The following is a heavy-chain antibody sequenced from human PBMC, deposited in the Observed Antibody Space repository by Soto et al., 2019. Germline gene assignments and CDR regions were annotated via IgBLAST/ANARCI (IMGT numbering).Heavy chain of an antibody. J-gene: IGHJ4*02. CDR1: GGSVSIGDYY. CDR2: IYHSGNT. CDR3: ARELSPVKYDSSGPVAG. V-gene: IGHV4-30-4*01. D-gene: IGHD3-22*01. Sequence: SETLSLTCTVSGGSVSIGDYYLSWIRQPPGKGLEWIGYIYHSGNTYYSPSLKSRVSISVDTSKNQFSLKLSSVTAADTAVYYCARELSPVKYDSSGPVAGWGQGTLVTVSS.